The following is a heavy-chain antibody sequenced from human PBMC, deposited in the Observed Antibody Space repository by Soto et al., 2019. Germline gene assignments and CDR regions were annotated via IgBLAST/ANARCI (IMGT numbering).Heavy chain of an antibody. J-gene: IGHJ1*01. V-gene: IGHV4-34*01. CDR1: GGSFSGYY. CDR3: ARGLRGIAARHKKYFQH. Sequence: SETLSLTCAVYGGSFSGYYWSWIRQPPGKGLEWIGEINHSGSTNYNPSLKSRVTISVDTSKNQFSLKLSSVTAADTAVYYCARGLRGIAARHKKYFQHWGQGTLVTVSS. CDR2: INHSGST. D-gene: IGHD6-13*01.